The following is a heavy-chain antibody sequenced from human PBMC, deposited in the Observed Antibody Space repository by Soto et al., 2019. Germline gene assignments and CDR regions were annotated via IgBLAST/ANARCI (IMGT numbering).Heavy chain of an antibody. Sequence: ASVKVSCKASGYSFTDHYIHWVRQAPGHGLEWLGWINPKTGDTTFAQKFRGWVTITRDTSITTVYMELTRLKPDDTAVYYCARGAVAGTYYYYGMDVWGQGXTVTVSS. D-gene: IGHD6-19*01. CDR1: GYSFTDHY. CDR2: INPKTGDT. V-gene: IGHV1-2*04. J-gene: IGHJ6*02. CDR3: ARGAVAGTYYYYGMDV.